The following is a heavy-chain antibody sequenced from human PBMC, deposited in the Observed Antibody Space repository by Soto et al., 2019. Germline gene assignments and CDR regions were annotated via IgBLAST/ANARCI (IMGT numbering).Heavy chain of an antibody. J-gene: IGHJ4*02. V-gene: IGHV4-39*01. CDR1: GGSISSSSYY. CDR3: ATPIAVAGSYYFDY. Sequence: QLQLQESGPGLVKPSETLSLTYTVSGGSISSSSYYWGWIRQPPGKGLEWIGSIYYSGSTYYNPSLKSRVTISVDTSKNQFSLKLSSVTAADTAVYYCATPIAVAGSYYFDYWGQGTLVTVSS. CDR2: IYYSGST. D-gene: IGHD6-19*01.